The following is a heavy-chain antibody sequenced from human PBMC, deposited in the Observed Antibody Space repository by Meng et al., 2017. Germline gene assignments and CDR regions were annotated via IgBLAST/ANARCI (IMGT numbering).Heavy chain of an antibody. CDR2: IYHSGST. Sequence: HDSGRGLWAPSGTLPHPCAVARRFISRSNWWRWVRQPPGKGLEWIGEIYHSGSTNYNPSLKSRVTKSVDKSKNQFSLKLSSVTAADTAVYYCARRGIAAAGNNWFDPWGQGTLVTVSS. CDR1: RRFISRSNW. D-gene: IGHD6-13*01. J-gene: IGHJ5*02. CDR3: ARRGIAAAGNNWFDP. V-gene: IGHV4-4*02.